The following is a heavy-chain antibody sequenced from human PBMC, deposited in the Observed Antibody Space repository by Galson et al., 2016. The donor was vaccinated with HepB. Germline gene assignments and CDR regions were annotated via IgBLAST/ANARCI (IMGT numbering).Heavy chain of an antibody. Sequence: SLRLSCAVSGFTFSTSVMSWVRQAPGKGLEWVSFISASGGNTYYTDSVKGRFTISRDNSKNTLYLQINSLRVEDTAIYYCAKNYWSGWLQLYFDYWGQGTLVTVSS. CDR2: ISASGGNT. D-gene: IGHD5-24*01. CDR3: AKNYWSGWLQLYFDY. CDR1: GFTFSTSV. V-gene: IGHV3-23*01. J-gene: IGHJ4*02.